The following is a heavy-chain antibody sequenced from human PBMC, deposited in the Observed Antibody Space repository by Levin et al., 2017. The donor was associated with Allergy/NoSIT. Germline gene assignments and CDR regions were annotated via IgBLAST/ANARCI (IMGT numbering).Heavy chain of an antibody. V-gene: IGHV3-33*01. CDR2: IWANGRIQ. CDR3: ATDADSAPWDY. Sequence: GGSLRLSCAASGFGFSNYGMHWVRQAPGKGLDWVAVIWANGRIQKYADSVNGRFTISRDNSKNTLYLQMNSVRADDTAMYYCATDADSAPWDYWGQGTLVTVSS. D-gene: IGHD6-13*01. J-gene: IGHJ4*02. CDR1: GFGFSNYG.